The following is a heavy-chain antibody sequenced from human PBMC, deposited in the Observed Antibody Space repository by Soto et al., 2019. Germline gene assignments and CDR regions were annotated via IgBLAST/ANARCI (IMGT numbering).Heavy chain of an antibody. CDR3: ARALGYYDSSGPAFDY. J-gene: IGHJ4*02. D-gene: IGHD3-22*01. Sequence: SVKVSCKASGYTFTSYGISWVRQAPGQGLEWMGGIIPIFGTANYAQKFQGRVTITADESTSTAYMELSSLRSEDTAVYYCARALGYYDSSGPAFDYWGQGTLVTVSS. CDR2: IIPIFGTA. CDR1: GYTFTSYG. V-gene: IGHV1-69*13.